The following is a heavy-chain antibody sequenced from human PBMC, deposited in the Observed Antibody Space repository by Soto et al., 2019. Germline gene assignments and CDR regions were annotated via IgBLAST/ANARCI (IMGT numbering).Heavy chain of an antibody. J-gene: IGHJ3*02. V-gene: IGHV1-8*01. CDR1: GYTFTSYD. D-gene: IGHD3-10*01. Sequence: QVQLVQSGAEVKKPGASVKVSCKASGYTFTSYDINWVRQATGQGLEWMGWMNPNSGNTGYAQKFQGRVTMTRNTSISTAYMELSSLRSEDTAVYYCARDRGDYGSGSYGAFDIWGQGTMVTVSS. CDR3: ARDRGDYGSGSYGAFDI. CDR2: MNPNSGNT.